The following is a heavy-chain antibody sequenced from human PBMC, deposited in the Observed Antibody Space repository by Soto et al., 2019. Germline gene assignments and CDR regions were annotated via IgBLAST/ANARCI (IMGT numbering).Heavy chain of an antibody. J-gene: IGHJ4*02. CDR3: ARGPEYSYGFN. CDR2: VSGDSDNT. D-gene: IGHD5-18*01. V-gene: IGHV1-18*01. Sequence: ASVKVSCKASGYTFTSYGFSWVRQAPGQGLEWMGRVSGDSDNTSYAQKFQGRVTMTRDKSTSTVYMELNSLRSEDTAVYYCARGPEYSYGFNWGQGTLVTVS. CDR1: GYTFTSYG.